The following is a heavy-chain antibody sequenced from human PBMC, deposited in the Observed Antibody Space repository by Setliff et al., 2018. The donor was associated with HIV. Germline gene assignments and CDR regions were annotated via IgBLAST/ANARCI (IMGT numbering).Heavy chain of an antibody. CDR2: IYPDDSDT. J-gene: IGHJ4*02. D-gene: IGHD3-22*01. V-gene: IGHV5-51*01. CDR3: ARLSGLYYYDSSGYYYGHYFDY. Sequence: GESLKISCKGSENSFTTYWIGWVRQMPGKGLEWMGIIYPDDSDTRYSPSFQGQVTISADKSISTAYLQWSSLKASDTAMYYCARLSGLYYYDSSGYYYGHYFDYWGQGTLVTVSS. CDR1: ENSFTTYW.